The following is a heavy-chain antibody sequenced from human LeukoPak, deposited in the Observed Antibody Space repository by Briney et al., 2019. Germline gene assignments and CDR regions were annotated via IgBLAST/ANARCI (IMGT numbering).Heavy chain of an antibody. J-gene: IGHJ5*02. CDR2: ISGETNNT. CDR3: AKRYSDGGFDP. Sequence: GGSLRLSCVASGLTFSNSAMTWVRQGPGKGLEWVSSISGETNNTYYSDSVKGRFTVSRDNSKNTVFLQMNDLTIEDTAIYYCAKRYSDGGFDPWGQGTLVTVSS. D-gene: IGHD3-10*01. V-gene: IGHV3-23*01. CDR1: GLTFSNSA.